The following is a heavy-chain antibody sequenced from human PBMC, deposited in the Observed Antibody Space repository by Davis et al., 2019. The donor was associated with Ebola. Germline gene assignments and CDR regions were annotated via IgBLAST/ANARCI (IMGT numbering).Heavy chain of an antibody. Sequence: ASVKVSCKASGYTFTSYYMHWVRQAPGQGLEWMGIINPSGGSTSYAQKFQGRVTFTADESTSTAYMELSRLRSEDTAVYFCARGRGLSDYWGQGTLVTVSS. CDR1: GYTFTSYY. CDR3: ARGRGLSDY. V-gene: IGHV1-46*01. CDR2: INPSGGST. D-gene: IGHD3-16*02. J-gene: IGHJ4*02.